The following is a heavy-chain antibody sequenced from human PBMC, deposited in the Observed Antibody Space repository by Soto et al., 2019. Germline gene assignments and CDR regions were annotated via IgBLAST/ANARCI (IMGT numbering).Heavy chain of an antibody. J-gene: IGHJ4*02. CDR1: GYTQTELS. Sequence: APVKGSCKVSGYTQTELSRHWGLHNPGKGLEWMGGFDPEDGETIYAQKFQGRVTMTEDTSTVTAYMELSSLRSEDTAVYYCATDRVDYDFWSGYSYWGEPTLVTVSS. CDR2: FDPEDGET. D-gene: IGHD3-3*01. V-gene: IGHV1-24*01. CDR3: ATDRVDYDFWSGYSY.